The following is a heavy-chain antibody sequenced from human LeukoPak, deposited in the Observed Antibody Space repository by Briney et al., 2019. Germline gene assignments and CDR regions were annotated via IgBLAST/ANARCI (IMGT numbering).Heavy chain of an antibody. Sequence: GGSLRLSCAASGITLSSFWMNWVRRAPGKGLVWVSRINSDGSSTSYADSVKGRFTISTDNAKNTLYLQMNSLRGEDTAVYYCARDRPIDADERNSRYCSCERCYNIFDLWGHGTLVTVSS. D-gene: IGHD2-15*01. CDR2: INSDGSST. V-gene: IGHV3-74*01. CDR1: GITLSSFW. J-gene: IGHJ4*01. CDR3: ARDRPIDADERNSRYCSCERCYNIFDL.